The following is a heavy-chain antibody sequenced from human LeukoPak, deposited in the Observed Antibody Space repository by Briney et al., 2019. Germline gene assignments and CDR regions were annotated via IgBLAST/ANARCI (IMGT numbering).Heavy chain of an antibody. CDR2: INPNSGGT. D-gene: IGHD6-13*01. V-gene: IGHV1-2*02. J-gene: IGHJ3*02. CDR1: GYTFTGYY. CDR3: ARGGIAAALDAFDI. Sequence: ASVKVSCKASGYTFTGYYMHWVRQATGQGLEWMGWINPNSGGTNYAQKFQGRVTMTRDTSISTAYMELSRLRSDDTAVYYCARGGIAAALDAFDIWGQGTMVTVSS.